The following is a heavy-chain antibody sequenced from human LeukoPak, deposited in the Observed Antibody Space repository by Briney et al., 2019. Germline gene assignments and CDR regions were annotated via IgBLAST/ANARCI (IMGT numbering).Heavy chain of an antibody. CDR1: GGSFSGYY. Sequence: SETLSLTCAVYGGSFSGYYWSWIRQPPGKGLEWIGEINHSGSTNYNPSLKSRVTISVDTSKNQFSLKLSSVTAADTAVYYCARGWTAAAGTYYYYYGMDVWGQGTTVTVSS. J-gene: IGHJ6*02. V-gene: IGHV4-34*01. CDR3: ARGWTAAAGTYYYYYGMDV. CDR2: INHSGST. D-gene: IGHD6-13*01.